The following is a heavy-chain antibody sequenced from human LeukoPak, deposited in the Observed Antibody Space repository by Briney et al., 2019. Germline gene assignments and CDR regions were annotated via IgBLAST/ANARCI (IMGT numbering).Heavy chain of an antibody. Sequence: GGSLRISCAASGITFSAYAMTWVRQAPGKGLEWVAFIRYDGSNKYYADSVKGRFTISRDNSKNTLYLQMNSLRAEDTAVYYCAKSWSGTTLRWFDPWGQGTLVTVSS. D-gene: IGHD1-1*01. CDR1: GITFSAYA. CDR2: IRYDGSNK. V-gene: IGHV3-30*02. CDR3: AKSWSGTTLRWFDP. J-gene: IGHJ5*02.